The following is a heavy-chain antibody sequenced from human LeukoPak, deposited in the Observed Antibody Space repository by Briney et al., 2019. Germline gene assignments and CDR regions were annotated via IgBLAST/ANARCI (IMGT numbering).Heavy chain of an antibody. CDR2: IKQDGSEK. J-gene: IGHJ6*03. CDR3: ARDHHYGSGSYRGYYYYYMDV. D-gene: IGHD3-10*01. CDR1: GFTFSSYG. V-gene: IGHV3-7*01. Sequence: GGSLRLSCAASGFTFSSYGMSWVRQAPGKGLEWVANIKQDGSEKYYVDSVKGRFTISRDNAKNSLYLQMNSLRAEDTAVYYCARDHHYGSGSYRGYYYYYMDVWGKGTTVTISS.